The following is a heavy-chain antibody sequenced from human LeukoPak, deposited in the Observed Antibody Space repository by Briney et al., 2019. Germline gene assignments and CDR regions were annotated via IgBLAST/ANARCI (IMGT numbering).Heavy chain of an antibody. J-gene: IGHJ2*01. Sequence: GGSLRLSCEASGFIVSRNYMSWVRQPPGKGLEWVSVIYDGGNTYHADSVKGRFTISRDTSKNMVYLQMNSLRVEDTAVYYCAREGLAYEQGQERWYFDLWGRGTLVTVSS. CDR3: AREGLAYEQGQERWYFDL. D-gene: IGHD3-22*01. V-gene: IGHV3-53*01. CDR2: IYDGGNT. CDR1: GFIVSRNY.